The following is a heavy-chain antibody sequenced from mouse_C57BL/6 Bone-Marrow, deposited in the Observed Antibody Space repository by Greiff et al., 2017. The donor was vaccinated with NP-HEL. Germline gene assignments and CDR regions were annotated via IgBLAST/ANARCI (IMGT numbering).Heavy chain of an antibody. J-gene: IGHJ2*01. V-gene: IGHV1-62-2*01. Sequence: VQLQESGAELVKPGASVKLSCKASGYTFTEYTIHWVKQRSGQGLEWIGWFYPGSGSIKYNEKFKNKATLTADKSSSTVYMELSRLTSEDSAVYFCARHEDLYYGSSYGFDYWGQGTTLTVSS. D-gene: IGHD1-1*01. CDR2: FYPGSGSI. CDR3: ARHEDLYYGSSYGFDY. CDR1: GYTFTEYT.